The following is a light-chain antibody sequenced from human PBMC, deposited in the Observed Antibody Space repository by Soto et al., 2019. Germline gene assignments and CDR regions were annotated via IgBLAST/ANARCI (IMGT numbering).Light chain of an antibody. CDR3: QSYDSTLSARYV. Sequence: QSALTQPPSVSGAPGQRVTISCTGSSSNIGAGYDVHWYQQRPGTAPKLLIFGNINRPSGVPDRFSGSKSGTSASLAITGLHAEDEGDYYCQSYDSTLSARYVFGTGTNLTVL. CDR2: GNI. V-gene: IGLV1-40*01. CDR1: SSNIGAGYD. J-gene: IGLJ1*01.